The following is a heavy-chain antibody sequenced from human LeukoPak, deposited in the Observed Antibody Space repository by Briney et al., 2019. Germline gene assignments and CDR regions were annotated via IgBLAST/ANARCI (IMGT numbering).Heavy chain of an antibody. V-gene: IGHV4-34*01. CDR2: INHSGST. CDR3: ARGRYSSIYYYYYYMDV. Sequence: PSETLSLTCAVYGGSFSGYYWSWIRQPPGKGLEWIGEINHSGSTNYNPSLKSRVTISVDTSKNQFSLKLSSVTAADTAVYYCARGRYSSIYYYYYYMDVWGKGTTVTVSS. J-gene: IGHJ6*03. D-gene: IGHD6-13*01. CDR1: GGSFSGYY.